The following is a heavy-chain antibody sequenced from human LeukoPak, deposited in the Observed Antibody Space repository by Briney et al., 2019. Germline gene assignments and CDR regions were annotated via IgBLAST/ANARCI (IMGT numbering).Heavy chain of an antibody. J-gene: IGHJ4*02. CDR1: GFTFDDYA. D-gene: IGHD3-22*01. V-gene: IGHV3-43*02. Sequence: GGSLRLSCAASGFTFDDYAMHWVRQAPGKGLEWVSLISGDGGSTYYADSVKGRFTISRDNSKNPPYLQMNSLRTEDTALYYCAKGYDYYDSSGPFDYWGQGTLVTVSS. CDR2: ISGDGGST. CDR3: AKGYDYYDSSGPFDY.